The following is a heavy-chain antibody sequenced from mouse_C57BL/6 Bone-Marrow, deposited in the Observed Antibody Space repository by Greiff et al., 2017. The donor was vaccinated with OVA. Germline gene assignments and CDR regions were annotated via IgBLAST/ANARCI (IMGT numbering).Heavy chain of an antibody. CDR3: ARRTTSKAKGPWFAY. V-gene: IGHV1-61*01. CDR2: IYPSDSET. J-gene: IGHJ3*01. CDR1: GYTFTSYW. Sequence: QVQLQQPGAELVRPGSSVKLSCKASGYTFTSYWMDWVKQRPGQGLEWIGNIYPSDSETHYNQKFKDKATLTVDKSSSTAYMQLSSLTSEDSAVYYCARRTTSKAKGPWFAYWGQGTLVTVSA. D-gene: IGHD3-2*02.